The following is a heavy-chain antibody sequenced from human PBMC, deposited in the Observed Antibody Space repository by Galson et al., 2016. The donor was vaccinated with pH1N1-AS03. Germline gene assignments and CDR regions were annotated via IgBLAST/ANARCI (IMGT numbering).Heavy chain of an antibody. CDR1: GGTFSSYA. Sequence: SVKVSCKASGGTFSSYAITWMRQAPGQGLEWVGGIRPISGAASYAQKFQGRLTITADESTSTIYMELRSLTSEDTAVYYCARDRYYDAAGRDFYESEHWSQGTLVTVS. D-gene: IGHD3-16*01. V-gene: IGHV1-69*13. J-gene: IGHJ4*02. CDR3: ARDRYYDAAGRDFYESEH. CDR2: IRPISGAA.